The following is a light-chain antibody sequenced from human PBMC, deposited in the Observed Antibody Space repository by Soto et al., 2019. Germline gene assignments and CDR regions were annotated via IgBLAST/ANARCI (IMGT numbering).Light chain of an antibody. CDR2: DAS. J-gene: IGKJ4*01. CDR3: QQYEDLPLT. Sequence: DVQLTQSPSTLPASVGDRVAITCQATQNIFNYLNWFQQRPGKTPQLLISDASHLETGVPSRFSGQRSGTDFTFIISDLQPEDFATYFCQQYEDLPLTFGGGTRVEV. CDR1: QNIFNY. V-gene: IGKV1-33*01.